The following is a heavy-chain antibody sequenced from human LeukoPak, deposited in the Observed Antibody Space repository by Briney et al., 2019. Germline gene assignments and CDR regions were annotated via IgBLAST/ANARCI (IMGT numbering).Heavy chain of an antibody. Sequence: SETLSLTCTVSGGSISSTDYYWSWIRQPPGTGLEWIGYIYYSGSTYYSPSLKSRVTISVDTSKDQFSLNLDSVTATDTAVYYCARDLRGYCTNDVCNWYFDLWGRGTLVTVSS. J-gene: IGHJ2*01. CDR1: GGSISSTDYY. V-gene: IGHV4-30-4*01. CDR2: IYYSGST. D-gene: IGHD2-8*01. CDR3: ARDLRGYCTNDVCNWYFDL.